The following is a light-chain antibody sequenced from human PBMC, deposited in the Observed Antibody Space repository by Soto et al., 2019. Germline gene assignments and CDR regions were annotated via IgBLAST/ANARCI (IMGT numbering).Light chain of an antibody. CDR1: QRITTY. CDR2: TSG. V-gene: IGKV1-39*01. Sequence: IHMTQSPSSLSASVGDRVTITCRASQRITTYLNWYQQKPGEAPKLLISTSGTLQRGVPSRFSGSGSGTDFTLTITSLQPADFATYCCQQTYSTPYTFGQRTKLEIK. J-gene: IGKJ2*01. CDR3: QQTYSTPYT.